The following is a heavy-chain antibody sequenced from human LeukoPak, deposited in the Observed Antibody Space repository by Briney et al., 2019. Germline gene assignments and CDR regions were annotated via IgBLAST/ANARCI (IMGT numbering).Heavy chain of an antibody. CDR3: ASDGDSRGLDAFDI. J-gene: IGHJ3*02. CDR2: ISYDGSNK. V-gene: IGHV3-30-3*01. CDR1: GFTFSSYA. D-gene: IGHD4-17*01. Sequence: GRSLRLSCAASGFTFSSYAMHWVRQAPGKGLEWVAVISYDGSNKYYADSVKGRFTISRDNSKNTLYLQMNSLRAEDTAVYYCASDGDSRGLDAFDIWGQGTMVTVSS.